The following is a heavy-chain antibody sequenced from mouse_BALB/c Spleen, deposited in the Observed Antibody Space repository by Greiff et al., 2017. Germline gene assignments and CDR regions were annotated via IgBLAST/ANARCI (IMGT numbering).Heavy chain of an antibody. Sequence: EVKLVESGAELVKPGASVKLSCTASGFNIKDTYMHWVKQRPEQGLEWIGRIDPANGNTKYDPKFQGKATITADTSSNTAYLQLSSLTSEDTAVYYCARGNSYAMDYWGQGTSVTVSS. CDR1: GFNIKDTY. D-gene: IGHD2-1*01. V-gene: IGHV14-3*02. J-gene: IGHJ4*01. CDR3: ARGNSYAMDY. CDR2: IDPANGNT.